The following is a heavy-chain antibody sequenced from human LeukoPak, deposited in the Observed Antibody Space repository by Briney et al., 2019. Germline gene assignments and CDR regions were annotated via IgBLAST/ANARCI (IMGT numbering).Heavy chain of an antibody. D-gene: IGHD3-3*01. CDR3: AKVEWPDAFSL. Sequence: GGSLRLSCVASGFTYSSYAMTWVRQAPGKGLEWVSLIRSSGDNTYYADAVEGRFTISRDNSKNTLYLQMNSLRAEDTAIYYCAKVEWPDAFSLWGQGTMVTVSS. J-gene: IGHJ3*01. CDR2: IRSSGDNT. V-gene: IGHV3-23*01. CDR1: GFTYSSYA.